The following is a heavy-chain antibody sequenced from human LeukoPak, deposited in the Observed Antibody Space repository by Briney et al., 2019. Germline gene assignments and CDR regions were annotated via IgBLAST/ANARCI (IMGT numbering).Heavy chain of an antibody. CDR1: GGSFSGYY. D-gene: IGHD3-10*01. CDR2: INHSGST. Sequence: SETLSLTCAVYGGSFSGYYWSWIRQPPGKGLEWIGEINHSGSTNYNPSLKSRVTISVDTSRNQFSLKLSSVTAADTAVYYCARKPGYYGSGSYYRSWGQGTLVTVCS. V-gene: IGHV4-34*01. CDR3: ARKPGYYGSGSYYRS. J-gene: IGHJ4*02.